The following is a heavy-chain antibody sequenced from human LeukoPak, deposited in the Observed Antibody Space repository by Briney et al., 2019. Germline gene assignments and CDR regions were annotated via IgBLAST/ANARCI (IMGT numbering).Heavy chain of an antibody. J-gene: IGHJ4*02. D-gene: IGHD3-3*01. CDR2: IIPIFGTA. CDR1: GGTFSSYA. CDR3: ATLTSWSGDDGGDLDY. Sequence: ASVKVSCKASGGTFSSYAISWVRQAPGQGLEWMGGIIPIFGTANYAQKFQGRVTITTDESTSTAYMDLSNLRSEDTAVYYCATLTSWSGDDGGDLDYWGQGTLVTVSS. V-gene: IGHV1-69*05.